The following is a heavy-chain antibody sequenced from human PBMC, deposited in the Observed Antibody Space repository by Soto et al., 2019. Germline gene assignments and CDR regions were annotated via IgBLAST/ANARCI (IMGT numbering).Heavy chain of an antibody. J-gene: IGHJ4*02. CDR3: ARAPVPYYYDSSGYAPEDY. CDR1: GGSISSGDYY. V-gene: IGHV4-30-4*01. D-gene: IGHD3-22*01. Sequence: SETLSLTCTVSGGSISSGDYYWSWIRQPPGKGLEWIGYIYYSGSTYYNPSLKSRVTISVDTSKNQFSLKLSSVTAADTAVYYCARAPVPYYYDSSGYAPEDYWGQGTLVTVSS. CDR2: IYYSGST.